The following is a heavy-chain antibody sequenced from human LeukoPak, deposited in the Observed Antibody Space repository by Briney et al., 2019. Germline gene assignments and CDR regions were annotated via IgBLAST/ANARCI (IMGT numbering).Heavy chain of an antibody. CDR1: GASISDFY. CDR2: IYTSGNT. Sequence: SETLSLTCTVSGASISDFYWSWIRQPAGKGLEWIGRIYTSGNTDSNPSLKSRVTMSVDTSKNQFSLKLSSVTAADTAVYYCARVGGLGYCSGGSCYRWFDPXXXGXXXTVSS. V-gene: IGHV4-4*07. D-gene: IGHD2-15*01. J-gene: IGHJ5*02. CDR3: ARVGGLGYCSGGSCYRWFDP.